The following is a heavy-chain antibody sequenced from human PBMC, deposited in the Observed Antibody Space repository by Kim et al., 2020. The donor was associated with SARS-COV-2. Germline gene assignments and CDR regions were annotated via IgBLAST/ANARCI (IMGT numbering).Heavy chain of an antibody. J-gene: IGHJ6*02. V-gene: IGHV3-53*04. CDR1: GFTVSSNY. D-gene: IGHD6-13*01. Sequence: GGSLRLSCAASGFTVSSNYMSWVRQAPGKGLEWVSVIYSGGSTYYADSVKGRFTISRHNSKNTLYLQMNSLRAEDTAVYYCARCHSSSWGFYYYGMDVWGQGTTVTVSS. CDR2: IYSGGST. CDR3: ARCHSSSWGFYYYGMDV.